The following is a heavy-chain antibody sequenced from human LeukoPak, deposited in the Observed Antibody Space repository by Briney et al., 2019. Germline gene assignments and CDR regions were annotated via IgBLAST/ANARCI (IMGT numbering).Heavy chain of an antibody. D-gene: IGHD3-22*01. J-gene: IGHJ3*02. Sequence: PGGSLRLSCAASGCTVSSNYMSWVRQAPGKGLEWVSVISSSGSTYYADSVKGRFTISRDNSKNTLYLQMNSLRAEDTAVYYCARGGDSSGSIRSAFDIWGQGTMVTVSS. CDR1: GCTVSSNY. V-gene: IGHV3-53*01. CDR3: ARGGDSSGSIRSAFDI. CDR2: ISSSGST.